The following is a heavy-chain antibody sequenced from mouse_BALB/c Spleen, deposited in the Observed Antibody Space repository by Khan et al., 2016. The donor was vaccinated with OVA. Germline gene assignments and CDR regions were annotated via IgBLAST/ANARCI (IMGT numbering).Heavy chain of an antibody. CDR1: GYTFTSYT. D-gene: IGHD2-14*01. CDR3: VREGAYDRSDGWFAY. V-gene: IGHV1-4*01. CDR2: INPSNNYT. J-gene: IGHJ3*01. Sequence: QVQLQQSGAELARPGASVKMSCKTSGYTFTSYTMHWVRKRPGQALEWIGHINPSNNYTNYNQNFKDKATLIVDKSSSTAYMQRSSLTSEDSAVYYCVREGAYDRSDGWFAYWGQGTLVTVSA.